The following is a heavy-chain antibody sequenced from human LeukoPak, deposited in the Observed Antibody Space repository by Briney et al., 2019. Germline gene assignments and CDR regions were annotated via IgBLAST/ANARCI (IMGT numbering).Heavy chain of an antibody. CDR3: ARGLRFHVGSGNWFDL. CDR1: GVTFRGYY. V-gene: IGHV4-34*01. J-gene: IGHJ5*02. Sequence: SETLSLTCAVSGVTFRGYYWSWIRQPPGKGLAWIGEIDHTGSTIYNPSLESRVTLSVDTSKNQVSLNLNSLTAADTAVYYCARGLRFHVGSGNWFDLWGQGTLVTVSS. CDR2: IDHTGST. D-gene: IGHD3-10*01.